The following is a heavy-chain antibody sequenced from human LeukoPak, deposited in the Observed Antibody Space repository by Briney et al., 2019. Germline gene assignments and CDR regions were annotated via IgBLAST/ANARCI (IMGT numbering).Heavy chain of an antibody. CDR3: AKVKWKLIGYFDY. CDR2: LTGDGNT. Sequence: PGGSLRLSCAASGCTFTSYAMSWVRQAPGKGLEWVSVLTGDGNTYYADSVKGRFTNSRDDSKNTLFLQMNSLRAEDTAVYFCAKVKWKLIGYFDYWGQGTLVTVSS. D-gene: IGHD1-20*01. V-gene: IGHV3-23*01. J-gene: IGHJ4*02. CDR1: GCTFTSYA.